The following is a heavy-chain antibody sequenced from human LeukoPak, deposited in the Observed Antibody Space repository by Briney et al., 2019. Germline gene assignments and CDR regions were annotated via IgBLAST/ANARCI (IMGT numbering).Heavy chain of an antibody. J-gene: IGHJ4*02. CDR1: GFTFSSYS. CDR2: ISSSSSYI. D-gene: IGHD3-9*01. CDR3: ARDGNDILTGYLDY. Sequence: PGGSLRLSCAASGFTFSSYSMNWVRQAPGKGLEWVSSISSSSSYIYYADSVKGRLTISRDNAKNSLYLQMNSLRAEDTAVYYCARDGNDILTGYLDYWGQGTLVTVSS. V-gene: IGHV3-21*01.